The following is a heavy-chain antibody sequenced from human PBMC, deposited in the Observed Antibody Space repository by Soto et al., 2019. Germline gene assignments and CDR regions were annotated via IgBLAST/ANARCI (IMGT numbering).Heavy chain of an antibody. CDR3: ARPLDTAMATRRHYCYGMDV. D-gene: IGHD5-18*01. J-gene: IGHJ6*02. CDR1: GFTFSSYW. CDR2: INSDGSST. V-gene: IGHV3-74*01. Sequence: GGSLRLSCAASGFTFSSYWMHWVRQAPGKGLVWVSRINSDGSSTSYADSVKGRFTISRDNAKNTLYLQMNSLRAEDTAVYYCARPLDTAMATRRHYCYGMDVWGQGTTVTVSS.